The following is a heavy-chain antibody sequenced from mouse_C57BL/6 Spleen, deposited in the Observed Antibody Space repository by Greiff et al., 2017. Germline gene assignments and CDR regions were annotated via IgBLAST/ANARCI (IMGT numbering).Heavy chain of an antibody. CDR2: INPSNGGT. V-gene: IGHV1-53*01. CDR3: ARDGSSYWYFDV. J-gene: IGHJ1*03. Sequence: QVQLQQPGTELVKPGASVKLSCKASGYTFTSSWMHWVKQRPGQGLEWIGNINPSNGGTNYNEKFKSKATLTVDKSSSTAYMHLSSLTSEDSAVYYCARDGSSYWYFDVWGTGTTVTVSS. CDR1: GYTFTSSW. D-gene: IGHD1-1*01.